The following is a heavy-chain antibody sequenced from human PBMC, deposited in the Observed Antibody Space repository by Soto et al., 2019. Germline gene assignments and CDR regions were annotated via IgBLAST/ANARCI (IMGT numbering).Heavy chain of an antibody. J-gene: IGHJ6*02. CDR1: GFTFDDYT. D-gene: IGHD1-1*01. CDR3: AKDIVEASVERGGMDV. Sequence: GGSLRLSCAASGFTFDDYTMHWVRQAPGKGLEWVSLISWDGGSTYYADSVKGRFTISRDNSKNSLYLQMNSLRTEDTALYYCAKDIVEASVERGGMDVWGQGTTVTVSS. V-gene: IGHV3-43*01. CDR2: ISWDGGST.